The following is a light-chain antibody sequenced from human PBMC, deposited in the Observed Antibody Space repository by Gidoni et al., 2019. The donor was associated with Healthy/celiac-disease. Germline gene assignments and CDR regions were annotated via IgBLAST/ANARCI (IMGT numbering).Light chain of an antibody. CDR1: SSNIGSNT. V-gene: IGLV1-44*01. CDR3: AAWDDSLNGYV. Sequence: SVLTQPPSASVTPGQRVTISCSGSSSNIGSNTVNWYQQLPGTAPKLLIYSNNQRPSGVHDRFSGSKSGNSASLAISGLQSEDEADYYCAAWDDSLNGYVFGTGTKVTVL. J-gene: IGLJ1*01. CDR2: SNN.